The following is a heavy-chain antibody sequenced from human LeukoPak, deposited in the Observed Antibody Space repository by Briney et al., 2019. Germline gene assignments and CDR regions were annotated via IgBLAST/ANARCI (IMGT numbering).Heavy chain of an antibody. J-gene: IGHJ4*02. V-gene: IGHV3-48*03. D-gene: IGHD2-8*01. Sequence: GGSLRLSCAASGFTFSSYEMNWVRQAPGKGLEWVSYISSSGSTIYYADSVKGRFTISRDNAKNSLYLQMNSLRADDTAVYYCARAGYCTNGVCRGDFDYWGQGTLVTVSS. CDR2: ISSSGSTI. CDR1: GFTFSSYE. CDR3: ARAGYCTNGVCRGDFDY.